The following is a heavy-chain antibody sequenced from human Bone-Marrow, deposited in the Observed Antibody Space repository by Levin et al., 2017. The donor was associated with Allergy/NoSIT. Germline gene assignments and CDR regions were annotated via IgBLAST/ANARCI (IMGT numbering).Heavy chain of an antibody. V-gene: IGHV5-51*01. Sequence: NRGESLKISCKTSGYSFTSQWIAWVRQMPGKGLEWMGILYPGDSDTRYSPSFQGQVTISADKSITTAYLQWSSLEASDTAMYYCARARVASVAPFFEHWGKGTLVTVSS. CDR2: LYPGDSDT. CDR1: GYSFTSQW. J-gene: IGHJ4*02. CDR3: ARARVASVAPFFEH. D-gene: IGHD5-12*01.